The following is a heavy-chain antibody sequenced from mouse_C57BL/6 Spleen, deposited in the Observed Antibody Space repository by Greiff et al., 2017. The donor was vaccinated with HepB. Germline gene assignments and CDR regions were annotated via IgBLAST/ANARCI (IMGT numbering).Heavy chain of an antibody. CDR1: GYTFTSYW. CDR2: IHPNSGST. V-gene: IGHV1-64*01. J-gene: IGHJ1*03. D-gene: IGHD2-4*01. Sequence: VQLQQPGAELVKPGASVKLSCKASGYTFTSYWMHWVKQRPGQGLEWIGMIHPNSGSTNYNEKFKSKATLTVDKSSSTAYMQLSSLTSEDSAVYYCARENYDYEGYFDVWGTGTTVTVSS. CDR3: ARENYDYEGYFDV.